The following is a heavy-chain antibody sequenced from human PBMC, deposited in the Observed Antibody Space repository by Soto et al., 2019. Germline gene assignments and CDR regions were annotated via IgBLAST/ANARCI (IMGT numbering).Heavy chain of an antibody. CDR2: MNQDGSQT. D-gene: IGHD5-18*01. J-gene: IGHJ4*02. V-gene: IGHV3-7*01. CDR1: GFTFRNNW. Sequence: GGSLRLSCAASGFTFRNNWMTWVRQAPGKGLEWVANMNQDGSQTYYVDSVKGRFTISRDNAKNSLYLQMNSLRAEDTAVYYCARDYSSYGPFDYWGQGTLVTVSS. CDR3: ARDYSSYGPFDY.